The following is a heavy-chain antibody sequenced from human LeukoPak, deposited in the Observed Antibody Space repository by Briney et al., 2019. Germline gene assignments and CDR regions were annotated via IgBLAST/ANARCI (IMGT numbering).Heavy chain of an antibody. CDR2: INPNSGGT. J-gene: IGHJ6*02. D-gene: IGHD3-10*01. CDR3: ARTLPITDYYGSGPYGMDV. CDR1: GYTFTGYY. V-gene: IGHV1-2*02. Sequence: ASVKVSCKASGYTFTGYYMHWVRQAPGQGLEWMGWINPNSGGTNYAQKFQGRVTMTRDTSISTAYMELSRLRSDDTAAYYCARTLPITDYYGSGPYGMDVWGQGTTVTVSS.